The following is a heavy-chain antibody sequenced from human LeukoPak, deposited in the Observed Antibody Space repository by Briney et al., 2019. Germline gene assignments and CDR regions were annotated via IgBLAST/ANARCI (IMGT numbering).Heavy chain of an antibody. CDR2: IYYSGST. CDR3: ARLIGYYDSSGGY. Sequence: SETLSLTCTVSGGSISSSSYYWGWIRQPPGKGLEWIGSIYYSGSTYYNPSLKSRVTISVDTSKNQFSLKLSSVTAADTAVYYCARLIGYYDSSGGYWGQGTLVTVSS. V-gene: IGHV4-39*01. D-gene: IGHD3-22*01. J-gene: IGHJ4*02. CDR1: GGSISSSSYY.